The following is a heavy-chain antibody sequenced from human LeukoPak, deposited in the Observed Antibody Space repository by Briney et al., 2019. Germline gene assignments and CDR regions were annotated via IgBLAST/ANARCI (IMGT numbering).Heavy chain of an antibody. V-gene: IGHV3-30-3*01. D-gene: IGHD6-6*01. J-gene: IGHJ3*02. CDR3: PRDWQTSHAFDI. CDR2: ISYDGGNK. Sequence: GGSLRLSCAASGFTFSTYAMHWIRQAPGKGLEWVAVISYDGGNKYYADSVKGRFTISRDNSKNTLYLQLDSLRADDTAVYYCPRDWQTSHAFDIWGQGTMVTVSS. CDR1: GFTFSTYA.